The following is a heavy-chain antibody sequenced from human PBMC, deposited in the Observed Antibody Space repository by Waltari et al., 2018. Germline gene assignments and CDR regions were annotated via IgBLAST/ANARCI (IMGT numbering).Heavy chain of an antibody. D-gene: IGHD1-26*01. J-gene: IGHJ6*02. V-gene: IGHV2-70*15. CDR2: IDWDDDK. Sequence: QVTLRESGPALVKPTQTLTLTCTFSGFSLSPSGMCVSWIRQPPGKALEWLARIDWDDDKYYSTSLKTRLTISKDTSKNQVVLTMTNMDPVDTATYYCARLAVVGATKDYYYYYGMDVWGQGTTVTVSS. CDR3: ARLAVVGATKDYYYYYGMDV. CDR1: GFSLSPSGMC.